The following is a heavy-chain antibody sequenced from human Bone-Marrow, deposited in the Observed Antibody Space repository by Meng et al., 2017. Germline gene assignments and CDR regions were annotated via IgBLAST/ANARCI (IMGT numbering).Heavy chain of an antibody. J-gene: IGHJ6*02. CDR2: INHSGST. CDR3: ARGHVLVTIFGVVIIPMNGMDV. V-gene: IGHV4-34*01. CDR1: GGSFSGYY. D-gene: IGHD3-3*01. Sequence: SQTLSLTCAVYGGSFSGYYWSWIRQPPGKGLEWTGEINHSGSTNYNPSLKSRVTISVDTSKNQFSLKLSSVTAADTAVYYCARGHVLVTIFGVVIIPMNGMDVWGQGTTVTVSS.